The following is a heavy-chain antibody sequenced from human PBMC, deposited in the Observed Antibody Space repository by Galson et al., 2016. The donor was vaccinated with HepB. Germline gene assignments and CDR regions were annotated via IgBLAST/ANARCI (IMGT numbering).Heavy chain of an antibody. D-gene: IGHD3-3*01. CDR2: IYYTGTT. CDR3: ARSSYDFWSGPWRY. V-gene: IGHV4-39*02. J-gene: IGHJ4*02. CDR1: GGSISINNFY. Sequence: ETLSLTCTVSGGSISINNFYWGWIRQSPGKGLEWIGSIYYTGTTYYKPSLRSRVTISVDTSMNHFSLRLSSVTAADTALYYCARSSYDFWSGPWRYWGQGTLVTVSS.